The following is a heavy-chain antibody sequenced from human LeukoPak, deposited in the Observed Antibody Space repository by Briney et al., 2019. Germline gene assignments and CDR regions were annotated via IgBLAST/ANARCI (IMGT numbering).Heavy chain of an antibody. D-gene: IGHD2-15*01. CDR1: GFTVSSNY. Sequence: GGSLRLLYAASGFTVSSNYMSWVRQAPGKGLEWVSVIYSGGSTYYADSVKGRFTISRDNSKNTLYLQMNNLRAEDTAVYYCARPEDPHSDEDYYGMDVWVQGTTVTVSS. CDR3: ARPEDPHSDEDYYGMDV. J-gene: IGHJ6*02. V-gene: IGHV3-53*01. CDR2: IYSGGST.